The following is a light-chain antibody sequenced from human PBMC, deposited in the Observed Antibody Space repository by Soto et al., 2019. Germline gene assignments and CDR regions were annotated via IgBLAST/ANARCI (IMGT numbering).Light chain of an antibody. CDR3: QQYNNWPPIT. V-gene: IGKV3-15*01. CDR2: GAS. CDR1: QSVSTN. Sequence: EIVMTQSPATPSVSPGERATPSCRASQSVSTNLAWFQQKPGQAPRLLIYGASTRATGIPARFSGSGSGTEFTLTISSLQSEDFAVYYCQQYNNWPPITFGQGTRLEIK. J-gene: IGKJ5*01.